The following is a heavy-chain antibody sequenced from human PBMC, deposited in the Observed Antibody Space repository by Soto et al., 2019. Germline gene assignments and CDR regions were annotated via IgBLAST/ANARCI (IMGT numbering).Heavy chain of an antibody. Sequence: QVQLVQSGAEMKKPGASVKLSCKTSGINYNTYAIHWVHQAPGQGLEWMGWINAGNGDTRYSQNFQGRVTLTRDTSASTVYMDLASLKSEDTGVYYCARAISGYVTWGQGTLVTVSS. CDR1: GINYNTYA. CDR3: ARAISGYVT. J-gene: IGHJ4*02. D-gene: IGHD5-12*01. CDR2: INAGNGDT. V-gene: IGHV1-3*01.